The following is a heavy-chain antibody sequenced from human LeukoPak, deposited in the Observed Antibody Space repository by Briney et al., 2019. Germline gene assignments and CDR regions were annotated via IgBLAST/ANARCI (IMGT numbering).Heavy chain of an antibody. Sequence: ASVKVSCKASGYTFTGYYMHWVRQAPGQGLEWMGWINPNSGGTNYAQKFQGRVTMTRDTSISTAYMELSRLRSDDTAVYYCATFPYCGGGCYREFDYWGQGTLVTVSS. J-gene: IGHJ4*02. CDR3: ATFPYCGGGCYREFDY. V-gene: IGHV1-2*02. CDR1: GYTFTGYY. D-gene: IGHD2-21*01. CDR2: INPNSGGT.